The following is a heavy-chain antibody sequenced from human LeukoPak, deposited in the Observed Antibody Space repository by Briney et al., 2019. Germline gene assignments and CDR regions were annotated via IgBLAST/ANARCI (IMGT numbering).Heavy chain of an antibody. CDR2: INSDGSST. CDR1: GSTFSSYW. Sequence: GGSLRLSCAASGSTFSSYWMHWVRQAPGKGLVWVSRINSDGSSTSYADSVKGRFTISRDNAKNTLYLQMNSLRAEDTAVYYCARVSDSSGYYLNWFDPWGQGTLVTVSS. V-gene: IGHV3-74*01. J-gene: IGHJ5*02. D-gene: IGHD3-22*01. CDR3: ARVSDSSGYYLNWFDP.